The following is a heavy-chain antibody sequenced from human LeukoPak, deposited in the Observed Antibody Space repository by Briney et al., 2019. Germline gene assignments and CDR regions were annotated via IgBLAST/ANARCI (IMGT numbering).Heavy chain of an antibody. CDR3: ARVSRRGSSSWYENWFDP. Sequence: GASVKVSCKASGGTFSSYAISWVRQAPGQGLEWMGWINPNSGGTNYAQKFQGRVTMTRDTSISTAYMELSRLRSDDTAVYYCARVSRRGSSSWYENWFDPWGQGTLVTVSS. D-gene: IGHD6-13*01. V-gene: IGHV1-2*02. CDR1: GGTFSSYA. CDR2: INPNSGGT. J-gene: IGHJ5*02.